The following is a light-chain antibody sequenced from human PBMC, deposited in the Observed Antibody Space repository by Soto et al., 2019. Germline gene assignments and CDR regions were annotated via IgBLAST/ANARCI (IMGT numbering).Light chain of an antibody. Sequence: EIVLTQSPATLSLSPGERATLSCRASQSVSSYLAWYQQKPGQSPRLLIYDASNRATGIPARFSGSGSGTNFTLTISSLEPEDFAVYYCQQRSSWPRTFGQGTNVEI. J-gene: IGKJ1*01. CDR3: QQRSSWPRT. CDR1: QSVSSY. V-gene: IGKV3-11*01. CDR2: DAS.